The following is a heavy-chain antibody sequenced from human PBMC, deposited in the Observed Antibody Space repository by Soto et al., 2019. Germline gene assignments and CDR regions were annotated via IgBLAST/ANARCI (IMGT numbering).Heavy chain of an antibody. V-gene: IGHV4-39*01. CDR1: GGSISSGNYY. J-gene: IGHJ5*02. Sequence: SETLSVTCTVSGGSISSGNYYWGWIRQPPGKGLEWIGSIYSSGSTYYNPSLKSRVTISVDTSKNQFSLKLTSVTATDTALYYCARHGGPGIGACPNPWGQGTLVTVS. D-gene: IGHD6-6*01. CDR3: ARHGGPGIGACPNP. CDR2: IYSSGST.